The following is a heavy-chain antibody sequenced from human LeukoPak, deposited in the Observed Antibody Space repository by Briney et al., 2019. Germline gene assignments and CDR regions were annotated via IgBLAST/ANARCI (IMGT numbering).Heavy chain of an antibody. J-gene: IGHJ5*02. D-gene: IGHD3-22*01. CDR3: ARFTMRASTYSYWFDP. V-gene: IGHV1-3*01. CDR1: GYSFSNYG. Sequence: AASVKVSCKASGYSFSNYGIHWVRQAPGQRPEWMGWINDGNGNTKYSQKFQRRVTIIRDTSASTAYMELSSLRSEDTAVYYCARFTMRASTYSYWFDPWGQGTLVTVSS. CDR2: INDGNGNT.